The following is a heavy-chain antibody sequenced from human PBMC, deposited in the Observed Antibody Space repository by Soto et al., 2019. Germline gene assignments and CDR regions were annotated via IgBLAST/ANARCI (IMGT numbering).Heavy chain of an antibody. Sequence: LSLTCAVSGGSISSGGYSWSWIRQPPGKGLEWIGYIYHSGSTYYNPSLKSRVTISVDRSKNQFSLKLSSVTAADTAVYYCARDRGYSYGAGYGMDVWGQGTTVTVSS. CDR3: ARDRGYSYGAGYGMDV. D-gene: IGHD5-18*01. CDR2: IYHSGST. J-gene: IGHJ6*02. V-gene: IGHV4-30-2*01. CDR1: GGSISSGGYS.